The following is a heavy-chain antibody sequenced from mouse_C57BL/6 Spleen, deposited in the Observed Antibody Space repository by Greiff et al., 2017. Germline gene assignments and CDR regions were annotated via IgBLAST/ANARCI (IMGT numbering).Heavy chain of an antibody. CDR3: ATYYDYDGGYYFDY. J-gene: IGHJ2*01. V-gene: IGHV5-6*01. D-gene: IGHD2-4*01. CDR1: GFTFSSYG. CDR2: ISSGGSYT. Sequence: EVQGVESGGDLVKPGGSLKLSCAASGFTFSSYGMSWVRQTPDKRLEWVATISSGGSYTYYPDSVKGRFTISRDNAKNTLYLQMSSLKSEDTAMYYCATYYDYDGGYYFDYWGQGTTLTVSS.